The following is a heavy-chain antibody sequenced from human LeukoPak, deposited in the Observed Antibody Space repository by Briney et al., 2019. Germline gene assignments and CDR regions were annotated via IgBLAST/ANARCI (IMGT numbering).Heavy chain of an antibody. J-gene: IGHJ3*02. D-gene: IGHD2-15*01. V-gene: IGHV3-7*01. CDR3: ARDRDCSGGSCYLHAFDI. Sequence: GGSLRLSCAASGFTFSTYWMSWVRQAPGKGLEWVANIKQEGSEKYYVDSAKGRFTISRDNAKNSLYLQMNSLRAEDTAVYYCARDRDCSGGSCYLHAFDIWGQGTMVTVSS. CDR2: IKQEGSEK. CDR1: GFTFSTYW.